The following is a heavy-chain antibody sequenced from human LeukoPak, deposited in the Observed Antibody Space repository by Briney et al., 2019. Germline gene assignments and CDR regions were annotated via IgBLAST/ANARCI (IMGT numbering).Heavy chain of an antibody. Sequence: PSETLSLTCTVSGDSISSGSYYWSWLRQHPGKGLEWIGYIYYTGSTYYNPSLNNRVTISVDTSKNQFSLKLTSVTAADTAVYYCAPHLEGWFDPWGQGTLVTVSS. CDR1: GDSISSGSYY. J-gene: IGHJ5*02. CDR2: IYYTGST. V-gene: IGHV4-31*03. CDR3: APHLEGWFDP.